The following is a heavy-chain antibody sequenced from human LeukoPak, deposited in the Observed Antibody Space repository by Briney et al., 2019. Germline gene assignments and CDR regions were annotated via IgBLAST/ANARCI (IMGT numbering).Heavy chain of an antibody. V-gene: IGHV3-21*01. CDR2: TSSSSYI. J-gene: IGHJ4*02. D-gene: IGHD2-21*02. Sequence: GGSLRLSCAASGFTFSSYSMNWVRQAPGKGLEWVSSTSSSSYIYYADSVKGRFTIPRDNAKNSLYLQMNSLRAEDTAVYYCARELLGGDCYTDWGQGTLVTVSS. CDR3: ARELLGGDCYTD. CDR1: GFTFSSYS.